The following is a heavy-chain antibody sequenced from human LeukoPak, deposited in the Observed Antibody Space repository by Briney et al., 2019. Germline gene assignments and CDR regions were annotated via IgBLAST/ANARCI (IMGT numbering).Heavy chain of an antibody. V-gene: IGHV4-4*02. CDR2: MYLSGTT. Sequence: SSETLSLTCTVSGDSINSLDLWSWVRQPPGKGLEWIGEMYLSGTTHSNPSVKSRVTISIDKSKNQFFLNLSSVTAADTAVYYCAGLVGRYSSGLYYYYFDYWGQGTLVTVSS. D-gene: IGHD3-22*01. CDR1: GDSINSLDL. CDR3: AGLVGRYSSGLYYYYFDY. J-gene: IGHJ4*02.